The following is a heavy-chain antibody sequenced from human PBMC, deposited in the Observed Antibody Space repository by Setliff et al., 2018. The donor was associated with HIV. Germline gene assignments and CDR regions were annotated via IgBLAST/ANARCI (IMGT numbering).Heavy chain of an antibody. Sequence: EASVKVSCKASGYTFTTYTMHWVRQAPGQRLEWMGWIHAGNDNTKFSQKFQGRVTITRDTSASTVYMELSSLRSEDTAVYYCARDRPIAVAAIDRTCDIWGQGTMVTV. J-gene: IGHJ3*02. CDR1: GYTFTTYT. CDR2: IHAGNDNT. V-gene: IGHV1-3*01. CDR3: ARDRPIAVAAIDRTCDI. D-gene: IGHD6-19*01.